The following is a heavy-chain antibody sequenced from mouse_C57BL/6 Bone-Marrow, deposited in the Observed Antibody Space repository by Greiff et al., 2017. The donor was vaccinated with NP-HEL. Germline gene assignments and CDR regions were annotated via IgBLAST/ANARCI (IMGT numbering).Heavy chain of an antibody. CDR3: ARNYYGRAWFAY. CDR2: ISSGSSTI. Sequence: DVKLVESGGGLVKPGGSLKLSCAASGFTFSDYGMHWVRQAPEKGLEWVAYISSGSSTIYYADTVKGRFTISRDNAKNTLFLQMTSLRSEDTAMYYCARNYYGRAWFAYWGQGTLVTVSA. CDR1: GFTFSDYG. J-gene: IGHJ3*01. V-gene: IGHV5-17*01. D-gene: IGHD1-1*01.